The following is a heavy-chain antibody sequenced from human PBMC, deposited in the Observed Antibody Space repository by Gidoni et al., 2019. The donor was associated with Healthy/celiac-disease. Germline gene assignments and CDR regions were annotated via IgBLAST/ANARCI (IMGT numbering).Heavy chain of an antibody. CDR3: ARDAKGYYDSSGYYYYFDY. V-gene: IGHV3-30-3*01. J-gene: IGHJ4*02. Sequence: QVQLVESGGGVVQPGRSLRLSCAASGFTFSSYAMHWVRQAPGKGLEWVAVISYDGSNKYYADSVKGRFTISRDNSKNTLYLQMNSLRAEDTAVYYCARDAKGYYDSSGYYYYFDYWGQGTLVTVSS. CDR1: GFTFSSYA. CDR2: ISYDGSNK. D-gene: IGHD3-22*01.